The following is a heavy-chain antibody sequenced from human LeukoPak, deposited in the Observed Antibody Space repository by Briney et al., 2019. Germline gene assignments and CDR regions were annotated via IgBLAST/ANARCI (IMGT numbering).Heavy chain of an antibody. CDR2: ISAYNGNT. CDR1: GYTFTSYG. CDR3: ARMPPMHTYDYGDYDLDY. D-gene: IGHD4-17*01. V-gene: IGHV1-18*01. J-gene: IGHJ4*02. Sequence: ASVKVSCKASGYTFTSYGISWVRQAPGQGLEWMGWISAYNGNTNYAQKLQGRVTMTTDTSTSTAYMELRSLRSDDTAVYYCARMPPMHTYDYGDYDLDYWGQGTLVTVSS.